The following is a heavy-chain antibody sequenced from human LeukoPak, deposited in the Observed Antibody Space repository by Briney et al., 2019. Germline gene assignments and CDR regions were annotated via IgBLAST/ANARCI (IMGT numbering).Heavy chain of an antibody. D-gene: IGHD4-11*01. CDR3: ARSNSRVNWFDP. J-gene: IGHJ5*02. V-gene: IGHV4-38-2*01. CDR2: IYHRGST. Sequence: SETLSLTCAVSGYSISSGYYWGWIRQPPGKGLEWIGSIYHRGSTYYNPSLKSRVTISVDTSKNQFSLKLSSVTAADTAVYYCARSNSRVNWFDPWGQGTLVTVSS. CDR1: GYSISSGYY.